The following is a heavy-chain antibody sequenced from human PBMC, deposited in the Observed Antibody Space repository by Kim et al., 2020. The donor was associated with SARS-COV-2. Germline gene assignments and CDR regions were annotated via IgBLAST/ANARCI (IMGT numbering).Heavy chain of an antibody. D-gene: IGHD6-13*01. Sequence: GGSLRLSCAASGFTFSNYGMSWVRQAPGKGLEWVSGISGSGDTTTYADSVKGRFTVSRDNSKNTLYLQMSSLRAEDTAIYYCANPRQPAYWGQGTRVTVS. J-gene: IGHJ4*02. CDR2: ISGSGDTT. CDR1: GFTFSNYG. CDR3: ANPRQPAY. V-gene: IGHV3-23*01.